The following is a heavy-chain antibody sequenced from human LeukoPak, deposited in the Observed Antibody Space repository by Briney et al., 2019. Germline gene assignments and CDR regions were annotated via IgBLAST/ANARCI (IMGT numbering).Heavy chain of an antibody. V-gene: IGHV3-11*04. CDR2: ISSSSSTI. J-gene: IGHJ3*02. CDR1: GFIFSDHY. CDR3: ARTAEYSSGWIDAFDI. D-gene: IGHD6-19*01. Sequence: GGSLILSCAASGFIFSDHYMDWVRQAPGKGLEWVSYISSSSSTIYYADSVKGRFTIARDNAKNSLYLQMNSLRAEDTAVYYCARTAEYSSGWIDAFDIWGQGTMVTVSS.